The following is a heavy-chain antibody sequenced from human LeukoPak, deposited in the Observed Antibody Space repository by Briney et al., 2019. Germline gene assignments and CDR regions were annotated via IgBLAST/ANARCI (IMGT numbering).Heavy chain of an antibody. J-gene: IGHJ4*02. Sequence: GASVKVSCKASGYTFTSYYMHWVRQAPGQGLEWMGIINPSGGSTSYAQKFQGRVTMTRDTSTSTVYMELSSLRSEDTAVYYCAREYLRRDGYNTFDYWGRGTLVTVSS. CDR3: AREYLRRDGYNTFDY. D-gene: IGHD5-24*01. V-gene: IGHV1-46*01. CDR1: GYTFTSYY. CDR2: INPSGGST.